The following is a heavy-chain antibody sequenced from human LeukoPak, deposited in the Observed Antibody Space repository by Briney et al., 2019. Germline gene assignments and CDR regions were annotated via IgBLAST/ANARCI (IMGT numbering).Heavy chain of an antibody. CDR1: GFTFSSYW. J-gene: IGHJ4*02. CDR2: IKQDGSEK. D-gene: IGHD6-19*01. V-gene: IGHV3-7*03. CDR3: AKDHLPGIVVADRDY. Sequence: GGSLRLSCAASGFTFSSYWMSWVRQAPGKGLEWVANIKQDGSEKYYVDSVKGRFTISRDNSKNTLYLQINSLRAEDTAVYYCAKDHLPGIVVADRDYWGLGTLVTVSS.